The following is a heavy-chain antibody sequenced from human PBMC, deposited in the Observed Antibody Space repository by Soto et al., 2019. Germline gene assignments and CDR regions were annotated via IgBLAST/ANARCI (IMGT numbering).Heavy chain of an antibody. Sequence: QVQLVQSGAEVKKPGASVKVSCKASGYTFTSYDINWVRQATGQGLEWMGWMNPNSGNTGYAEKCQGSVTMTRNTSISTAYMELSSLRSEDTALYYCAVYGGNRYWYFDLWGRGTLVNVSS. D-gene: IGHD4-17*01. CDR3: AVYGGNRYWYFDL. J-gene: IGHJ2*01. CDR1: GYTFTSYD. V-gene: IGHV1-8*01. CDR2: MNPNSGNT.